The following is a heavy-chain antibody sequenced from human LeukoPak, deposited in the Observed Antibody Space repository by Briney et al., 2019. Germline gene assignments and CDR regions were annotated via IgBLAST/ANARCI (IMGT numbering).Heavy chain of an antibody. CDR2: ISGSGGST. CDR3: AKGRRIQLWLLHFDY. D-gene: IGHD5-18*01. Sequence: GGSLRLSCAASGFTFSSYAMSWVRQAPGKGLEWVSAISGSGGSTYYADSVKGRFTISRDNSKNTLYLQMNSLRAEDTAVYYCAKGRRIQLWLLHFDYWGQGTLVTVSS. V-gene: IGHV3-23*01. CDR1: GFTFSSYA. J-gene: IGHJ4*02.